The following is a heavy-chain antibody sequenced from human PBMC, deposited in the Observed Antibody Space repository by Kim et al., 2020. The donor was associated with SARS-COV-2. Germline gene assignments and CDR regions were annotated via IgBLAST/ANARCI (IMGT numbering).Heavy chain of an antibody. CDR3: MKGDGFLDYLLPHFQY. D-gene: IGHD3-3*01. CDR2: IVNNGGRT. V-gene: IGHV3-64D*06. J-gene: IGHJ4*02. Sequence: GGSLRLSCSASGFAFSTYGMHWVRQAPGKGLEYVSGIVNNGGRTNYGESVKGRFTVSRDNSKNTVFLEMRGLREDDTAVYYCMKGDGFLDYLLPHFQYWGQGTLVTVSS. CDR1: GFAFSTYG.